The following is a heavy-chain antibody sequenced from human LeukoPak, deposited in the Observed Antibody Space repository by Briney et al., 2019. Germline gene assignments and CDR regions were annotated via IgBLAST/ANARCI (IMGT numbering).Heavy chain of an antibody. J-gene: IGHJ5*02. D-gene: IGHD1-14*01. CDR2: IRYDGSNK. V-gene: IGHV3-30*02. CDR3: AKDTTPPKAGFDP. Sequence: GGSLRLSCVASGFTFSSYSMNWVRQAPGKGLEWVAFIRYDGSNKYYADSVKGRFTISRDNSKNTLYLQMNSLRAEDTAVYYCAKDTTPPKAGFDPWGQGTLVTVSS. CDR1: GFTFSSYS.